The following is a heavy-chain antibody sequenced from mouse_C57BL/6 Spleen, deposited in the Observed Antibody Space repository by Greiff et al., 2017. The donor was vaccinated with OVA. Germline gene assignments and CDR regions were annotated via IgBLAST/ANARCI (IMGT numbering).Heavy chain of an antibody. Sequence: VHVKQSGPELVKPGASVKISCKASGYSFTGYYMNWVKQSPEKSLEWIGEINPSTGGTTYNQKFKAKATLTVDKSSSTAYMQLKSLTSEDSAVYYCARGGYYEGYAMDYWGQGTSVTVSS. D-gene: IGHD2-3*01. V-gene: IGHV1-42*01. J-gene: IGHJ4*01. CDR1: GYSFTGYY. CDR2: INPSTGGT. CDR3: ARGGYYEGYAMDY.